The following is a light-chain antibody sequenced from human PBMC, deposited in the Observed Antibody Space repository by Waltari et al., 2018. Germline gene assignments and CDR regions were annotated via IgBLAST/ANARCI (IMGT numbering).Light chain of an antibody. V-gene: IGKV3-15*01. J-gene: IGKJ4*01. CDR1: QTTYTN. Sequence: DTLITQSPATLPVSPGEGATLSCRASQTTYTNLAWYQQKPGQVPRLLIYGSSTRATGIPARFSGSGSGTEFTLTISSLQSEDFAVYYCQQYSRWPLTFGGGTKVEIK. CDR3: QQYSRWPLT. CDR2: GSS.